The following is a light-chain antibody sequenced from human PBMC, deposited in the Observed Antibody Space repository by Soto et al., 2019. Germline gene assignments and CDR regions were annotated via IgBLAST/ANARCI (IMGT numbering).Light chain of an antibody. V-gene: IGKV3-20*01. Sequence: ELVLTQSPGTLSLSPVARATLSCVASQSFSNNYLAWYQQKPGQAPRLLIYGASNRATGIPDRFSGSGSGTDFTLTISRLEPEDFAVYYCQQYGSSGTFGQGIKVDIK. J-gene: IGKJ1*01. CDR1: QSFSNNY. CDR3: QQYGSSGT. CDR2: GAS.